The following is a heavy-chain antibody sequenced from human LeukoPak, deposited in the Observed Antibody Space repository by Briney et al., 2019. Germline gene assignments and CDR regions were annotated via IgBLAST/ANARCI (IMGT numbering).Heavy chain of an antibody. CDR1: GFTFSSYG. Sequence: GGSLRLSCAASGFTFSSYGMHWVRQAPGKGLEWVAVISYDGSNKYYADSVKGRITISRDNSKNTLYLQMNSLRAEDTAVYYCAKDRRSIVATSFDYWGQGTLVTVSS. CDR3: AKDRRSIVATSFDY. CDR2: ISYDGSNK. J-gene: IGHJ4*02. D-gene: IGHD5-12*01. V-gene: IGHV3-30*18.